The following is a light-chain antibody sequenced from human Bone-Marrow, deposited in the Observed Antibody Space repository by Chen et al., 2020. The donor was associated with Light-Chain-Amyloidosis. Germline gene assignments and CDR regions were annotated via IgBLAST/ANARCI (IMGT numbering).Light chain of an antibody. V-gene: IGLV3-21*02. CDR1: NIGSTS. J-gene: IGLJ2*01. CDR2: DDS. CDR3: QVWDRSSDRPV. Sequence: SYVLTPPSSVPVAPGQTATTDCGGKNIGSTSVHWYQQTPGQAPLLVVYDDSDRPSGIPERLSGSNSGNTATLTISRVEAGDEADYYCQVWDRSSDRPVFGGGTKLTVL.